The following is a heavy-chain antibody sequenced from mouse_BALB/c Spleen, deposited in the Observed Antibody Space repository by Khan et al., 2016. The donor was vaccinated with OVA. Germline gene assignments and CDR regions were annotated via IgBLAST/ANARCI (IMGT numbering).Heavy chain of an antibody. CDR3: AREEALYYFDY. Sequence: QVQLKQSGAELVRPGTSVKLSCKTSGYIFTSYWIHWVIQRSGQGLEWIARVYPGTDNTYYNENFKDKATLTADRSSTTAYLQLSSLKSEDSAVVFLAREEALYYFDYWGQGTTLTVSS. J-gene: IGHJ2*01. CDR1: GYIFTSYW. D-gene: IGHD3-2*02. V-gene: IGHV1-76*01. CDR2: VYPGTDNT.